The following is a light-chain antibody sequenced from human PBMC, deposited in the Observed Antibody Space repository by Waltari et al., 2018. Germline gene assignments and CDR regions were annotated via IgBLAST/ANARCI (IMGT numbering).Light chain of an antibody. CDR3: TSYTSSSTWV. J-gene: IGLJ3*02. Sequence: QSALTQPASVSGFPGQSITISCTGASSDVGAYNHVSWYQKHPGKAPKLMIYGFANRPPGVSNRVSGSKSGNTASLTISGLQAEDEADYDCTSYTSSSTWVFGGGTKLTVL. V-gene: IGLV2-14*03. CDR2: GFA. CDR1: SSDVGAYNH.